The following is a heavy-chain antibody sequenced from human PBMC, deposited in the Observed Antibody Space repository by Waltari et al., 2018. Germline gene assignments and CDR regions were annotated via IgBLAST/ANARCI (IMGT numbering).Heavy chain of an antibody. CDR3: ARVQVAAAGYYYYGMDV. V-gene: IGHV3-30-3*01. Sequence: QVQLVESGGGVVQPGRSLRLSCAGSGFTFSSYAMHWVRQAPGKGLEWVAVISYDGSNKYYADSVKGRFTISRDNSKNTLYLQMNSLRAEDTAVYYCARVQVAAAGYYYYGMDVWGQGTTVTVSS. J-gene: IGHJ6*02. CDR2: ISYDGSNK. D-gene: IGHD6-13*01. CDR1: GFTFSSYA.